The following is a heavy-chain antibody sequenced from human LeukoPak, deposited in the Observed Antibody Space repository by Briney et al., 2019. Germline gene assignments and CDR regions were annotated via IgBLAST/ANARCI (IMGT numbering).Heavy chain of an antibody. CDR1: SGSISSSY. CDR2: IYSSGST. Sequence: PSGTLSPTCTVSSGSISSSYWSWIRQSAGKGLEWIGRIYSSGSTNYNPSLKSRVTMSVDTSKNQFSLKLTSVTAADTAVYYCARETVADIVDYWGQGILVTVSS. D-gene: IGHD6-19*01. J-gene: IGHJ4*02. CDR3: ARETVADIVDY. V-gene: IGHV4-4*07.